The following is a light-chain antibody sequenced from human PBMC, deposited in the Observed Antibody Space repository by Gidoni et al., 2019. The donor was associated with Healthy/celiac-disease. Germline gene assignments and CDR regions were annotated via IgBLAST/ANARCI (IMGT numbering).Light chain of an antibody. CDR1: QSISSW. CDR2: KAS. V-gene: IGKV1-5*03. Sequence: DIQMTHSPSTLSASVGDRVTITCRASQSISSWLAWYQQKPGKAPKLLIYKASSLESGVPSRFSGSGSGTEFTLTISSLQPDDFATYYCQQYNSWGTFGQGTKVEIK. J-gene: IGKJ1*01. CDR3: QQYNSWGT.